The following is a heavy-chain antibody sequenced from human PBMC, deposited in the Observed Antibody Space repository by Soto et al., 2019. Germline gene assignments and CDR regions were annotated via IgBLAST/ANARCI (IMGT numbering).Heavy chain of an antibody. Sequence: PGGSLRLSCTASGFTFSNYGVHWVRQAPGKGLEWVAAIWSDGSNEYYADSVKGRFTMSRDNSKNTLDLQMNRLRVEDTAVYYCARDEIGYCSGGSCYTPGGMDVWGQGTTVTVSS. CDR2: IWSDGSNE. J-gene: IGHJ6*02. CDR1: GFTFSNYG. V-gene: IGHV3-33*01. D-gene: IGHD2-15*01. CDR3: ARDEIGYCSGGSCYTPGGMDV.